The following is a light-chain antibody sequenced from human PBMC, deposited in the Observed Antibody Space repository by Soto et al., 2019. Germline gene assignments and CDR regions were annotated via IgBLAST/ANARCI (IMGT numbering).Light chain of an antibody. J-gene: IGLJ1*01. CDR1: SGDVGAYNF. CDR2: HVS. V-gene: IGLV2-14*03. CDR3: SSYAGSDTFV. Sequence: QSVLTQPASVSGSPGQSIIISCTGTSGDVGAYNFVSWYQQHPGKAPKLIVYHVSDRPSGFSSRFSGSKSGNSASLTISGLHAEDEADYYCSSYAGSDTFVFGTGTKVTVL.